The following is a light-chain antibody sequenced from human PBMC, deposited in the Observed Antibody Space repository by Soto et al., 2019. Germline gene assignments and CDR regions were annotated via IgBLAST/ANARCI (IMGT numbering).Light chain of an antibody. CDR1: QSVSNN. CDR2: GAS. J-gene: IGKJ1*01. Sequence: EIVMTQSPATLSVYPGERATLSCSASQSVSNNLAGYQKKPGQAPRLLIYGASTRATGIPARFSGSGSGTEFTLTISSLQSEDFAVYYCQQYNNWWTFGQGTKVEIK. CDR3: QQYNNWWT. V-gene: IGKV3-15*01.